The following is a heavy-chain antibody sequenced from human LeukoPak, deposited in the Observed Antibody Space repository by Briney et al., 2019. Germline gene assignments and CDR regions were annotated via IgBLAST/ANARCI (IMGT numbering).Heavy chain of an antibody. V-gene: IGHV3-23*01. D-gene: IGHD3-16*02. CDR3: AKSPPIVPRNGYYFDY. J-gene: IGHJ4*02. Sequence: GWALRLSCASSGFTFSSYAMSWVRQAPGKGLEWVAPICGSGGSPHYAASVKRRFTISRDNSKNTLYLQMNSLRAEDTAVYYCAKSPPIVPRNGYYFDYWGQGTLVTVSS. CDR2: ICGSGGSP. CDR1: GFTFSSYA.